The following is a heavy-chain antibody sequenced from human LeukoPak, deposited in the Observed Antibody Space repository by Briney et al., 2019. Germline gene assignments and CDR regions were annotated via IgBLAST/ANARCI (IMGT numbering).Heavy chain of an antibody. CDR2: ISSSSSTI. D-gene: IGHD3-9*01. CDR3: ARALRYFDCLSTSPEYNWFDP. V-gene: IGHV3-48*01. J-gene: IGHJ5*02. Sequence: GGSLRLSCAASGFTFSSYSMNWVRQAPGKGLEWVSYISSSSSTIYYADSVKGRFTISRDNAKNSLYLQMNSLRAEDTAVYYCARALRYFDCLSTSPEYNWFDPWGQGTLVTVSS. CDR1: GFTFSSYS.